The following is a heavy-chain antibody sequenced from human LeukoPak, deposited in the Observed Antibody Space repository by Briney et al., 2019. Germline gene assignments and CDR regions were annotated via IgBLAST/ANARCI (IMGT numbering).Heavy chain of an antibody. Sequence: SQTLSLTCAISGDSVSSNSATWNWIRQSPSRGLVWLGRTYYRSKWYNDYAVSVKSRITINPDTSKNQFSLQLNSVTPEDTAVYYCARSPPSRLDFDYWGQGTLVTVSS. CDR2: TYYRSKWYN. CDR3: ARSPPSRLDFDY. D-gene: IGHD1-1*01. V-gene: IGHV6-1*01. CDR1: GDSVSSNSAT. J-gene: IGHJ4*02.